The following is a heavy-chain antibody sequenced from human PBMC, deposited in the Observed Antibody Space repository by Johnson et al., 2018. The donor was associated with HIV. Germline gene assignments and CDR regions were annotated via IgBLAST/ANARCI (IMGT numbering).Heavy chain of an antibody. CDR1: GFTFSSYG. V-gene: IGHV3-30*19. Sequence: HVQLVESGGGVVQPGRSLRLSCAASGFTFSSYGMHWVRQAPGKGLEWVAAMSFDGTNKYYTDSVRGRFTISRDNSRKTLYLQMNRLRVEDTAVYYCAREADTEELAHDAFDIWGQGTMVTVSS. CDR2: MSFDGTNK. D-gene: IGHD5-18*01. J-gene: IGHJ3*02. CDR3: AREADTEELAHDAFDI.